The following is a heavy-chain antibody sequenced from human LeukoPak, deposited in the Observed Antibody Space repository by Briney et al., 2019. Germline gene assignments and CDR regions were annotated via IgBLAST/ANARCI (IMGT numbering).Heavy chain of an antibody. Sequence: SETLSLTCAVYGGSFSGYYWSWIRQPPGKGLGWIGEINHSGSTNYNPSLKSRVTISVDTSKNQFSLKLSSVTAADTAVYYCARVEGGGLSSSWYGYYFDYWGQGTLVTASS. D-gene: IGHD6-13*01. J-gene: IGHJ4*02. V-gene: IGHV4-34*01. CDR3: ARVEGGGLSSSWYGYYFDY. CDR2: INHSGST. CDR1: GGSFSGYY.